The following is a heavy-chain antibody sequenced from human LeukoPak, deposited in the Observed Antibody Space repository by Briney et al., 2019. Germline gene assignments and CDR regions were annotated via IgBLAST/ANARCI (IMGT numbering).Heavy chain of an antibody. Sequence: GESLKISCKGSGYSFTSYWVAWVRQMPGKGLEWMGIIYPGDSDTTYSPSFQGQVTISADKPVSTAYLQWSSLKASDTAMYYCAGQNSINTHNPPYSGMDFWAKGPRSPSP. V-gene: IGHV5-51*01. D-gene: IGHD2/OR15-2a*01. CDR2: IYPGDSDT. CDR3: AGQNSINTHNPPYSGMDF. CDR1: GYSFTSYW. J-gene: IGHJ6*02.